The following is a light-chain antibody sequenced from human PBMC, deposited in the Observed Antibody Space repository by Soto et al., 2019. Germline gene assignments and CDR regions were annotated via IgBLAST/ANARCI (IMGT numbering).Light chain of an antibody. V-gene: IGKV1-9*01. CDR3: QQINSYPVT. J-gene: IGKJ4*01. CDR1: EDISSH. Sequence: DIHLTQSPACLSASIGDKVTITCRASEDISSHLAWYQQRPGKPPNLLIYSASTLQSGVPSRFSGSGSGTEFTLTISSLQPEDVATYFCQQINSYPVTFGGGTKVDIK. CDR2: SAS.